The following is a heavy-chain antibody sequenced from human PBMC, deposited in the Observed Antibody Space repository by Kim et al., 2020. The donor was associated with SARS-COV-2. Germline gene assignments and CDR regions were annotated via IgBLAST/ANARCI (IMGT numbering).Heavy chain of an antibody. J-gene: IGHJ6*02. CDR2: IRGSGGST. D-gene: IGHD1-26*01. Sequence: GGSLRLSCAASGFTFSSYGMSWVRQAPGKGLEWVSGIRGSGGSTYYADSVKGRFTISRDNSKNALYLQMNSLRAEDTAVYYCAKKREGGAYSYYYHMDVWGQGTTVTVSS. V-gene: IGHV3-23*01. CDR3: AKKREGGAYSYYYHMDV. CDR1: GFTFSSYG.